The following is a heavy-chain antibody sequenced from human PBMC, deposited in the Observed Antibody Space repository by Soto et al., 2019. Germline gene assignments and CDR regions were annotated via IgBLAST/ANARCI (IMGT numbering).Heavy chain of an antibody. CDR1: GFTFSSYG. V-gene: IGHV3-30*18. D-gene: IGHD4-17*01. J-gene: IGHJ6*02. Sequence: PGGSLRLSCAAAGFTFSSYGMHWVRQAPGTWLEWVAVMSYDGSKYYADTVKGRFTISRDNSKNTLHLQINSLRPEDTAVYYCAKDFTPWFGDYFYYYYGMDVWGQGXTVTVYS. CDR2: MSYDGSK. CDR3: AKDFTPWFGDYFYYYYGMDV.